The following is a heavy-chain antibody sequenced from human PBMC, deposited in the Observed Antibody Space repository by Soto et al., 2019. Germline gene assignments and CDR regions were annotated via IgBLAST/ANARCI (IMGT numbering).Heavy chain of an antibody. D-gene: IGHD2-21*02. CDR3: ARGGHVVVVTAALDY. Sequence: QVQLMQSGAEVKKPGASVKVSCKASGDTFTDYYIHWVRQAPGQGLEWMGTVNPSGGHTTYPQHFLDTLSMTWEMSTSTFYMALTSLTSDDTAIYYCARGGHVVVVTAALDYWGQGTLVTVAS. CDR1: GDTFTDYY. CDR2: VNPSGGHT. V-gene: IGHV1-46*01. J-gene: IGHJ4*02.